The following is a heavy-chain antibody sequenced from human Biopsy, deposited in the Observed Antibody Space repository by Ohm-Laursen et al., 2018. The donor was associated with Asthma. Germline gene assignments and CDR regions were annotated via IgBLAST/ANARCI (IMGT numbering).Heavy chain of an antibody. CDR3: ARKAGSCISRTCYSLDF. CDR2: INSVFGTT. V-gene: IGHV1-69*13. CDR1: GGTFNTYV. J-gene: IGHJ4*02. Sequence: SVKVSCKSLGGTFNTYVIGWGRQAPGQGLGWLGGINSVFGTTTYPQKFQDRVTITADDSTSTVYMELSRLRSEDTAVYYCARKAGSCISRTCYSLDFWGQGTLVTVSS. D-gene: IGHD2-2*01.